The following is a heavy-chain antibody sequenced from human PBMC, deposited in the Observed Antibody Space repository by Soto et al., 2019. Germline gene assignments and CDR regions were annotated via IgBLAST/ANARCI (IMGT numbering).Heavy chain of an antibody. J-gene: IGHJ6*03. Sequence: DVQLLESGGGLVQRGGSLRLSCAASGFTFSTYGMTCVRQAPGKGLEWVSYGGSGGSTYYADSVKGRFTISRDNAKNTLYLQMNSLRAEDTGVYYCVKFRGRAYHYYYMDVWGNGTMVTVSS. CDR1: GFTFSTYG. V-gene: IGHV3-23*01. D-gene: IGHD3-16*01. CDR3: VKFRGRAYHYYYMDV. CDR2: YGGSGGST.